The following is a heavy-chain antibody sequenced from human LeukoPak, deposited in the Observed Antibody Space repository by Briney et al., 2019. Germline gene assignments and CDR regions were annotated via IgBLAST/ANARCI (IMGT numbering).Heavy chain of an antibody. D-gene: IGHD5-18*01. V-gene: IGHV3-74*01. CDR2: INRDGSSA. J-gene: IGHJ4*02. CDR1: GFTFSSYG. CDR3: ARRVSAKSLDY. Sequence: PGGSLRLSCAASGFTFSSYGMHWVRQSPGKGPVWVSRINRDGSSANYADSVKGRFTISRDNAKNTLYLQMNSLRAEDTAVYYCARRVSAKSLDYWGQGTLVTVSS.